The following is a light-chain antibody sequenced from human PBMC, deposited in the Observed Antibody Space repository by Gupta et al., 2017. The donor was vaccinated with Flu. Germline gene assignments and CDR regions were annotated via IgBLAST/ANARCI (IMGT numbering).Light chain of an antibody. CDR3: QQYSSYPRT. CDR1: QNINDY. J-gene: IGKJ1*01. CDR2: AAS. Sequence: PSSLSASTGDRVTITCRASQNINDYLAWYQQKPGTAPKLLIYAASTLQSGVPSRFSGSGSGTDFTLTVSGLQSEDFATYYCQQYSSYPRTSGQGTKVEIK. V-gene: IGKV1-8*01.